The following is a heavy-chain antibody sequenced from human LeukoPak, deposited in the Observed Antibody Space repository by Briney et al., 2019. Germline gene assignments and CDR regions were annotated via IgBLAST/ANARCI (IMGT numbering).Heavy chain of an antibody. CDR2: INHSGTT. J-gene: IGHJ4*02. D-gene: IGHD1-1*01. CDR1: GGSFNDYW. V-gene: IGHV4-34*01. Sequence: SETLSLTCAVYGGSFNDYWYAWIRQSPGKGLEWMGEINHSGTTTYIPSLKSRVTMSVDTSKNQFSLNLSSVTAADTAVYYCARDPDTNDGVDWGQGTLVTVSS. CDR3: ARDPDTNDGVD.